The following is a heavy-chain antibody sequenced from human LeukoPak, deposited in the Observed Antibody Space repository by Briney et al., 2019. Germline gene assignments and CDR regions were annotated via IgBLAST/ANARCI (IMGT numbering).Heavy chain of an antibody. CDR2: ISGSGGST. CDR1: GFTFSSYA. V-gene: IGHV3-23*01. CDR3: AKDLTHDYVKSWSLYYFDY. J-gene: IGHJ4*02. Sequence: PGGSLRLSCAASGFTFSSYAMSWVRQAPGKRLEWVSAISGSGGSTYYADSVKGRFTISRDNSKNTLYLQMNSLRAEDTAVYYCAKDLTHDYVKSWSLYYFDYWGQGTLVTVSS. D-gene: IGHD4-17*01.